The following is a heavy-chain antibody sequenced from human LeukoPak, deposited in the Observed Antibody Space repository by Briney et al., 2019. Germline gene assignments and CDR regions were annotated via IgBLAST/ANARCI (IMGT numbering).Heavy chain of an antibody. CDR2: ILESGART. CDR1: GFTFSTYV. J-gene: IGHJ4*02. Sequence: GGSLRLSCAASGFTFSTYVMTWFSQAPGRGLEWVASILESGARTYYPDSVKGRFTISRDNSKNTLYLQMNSLTAEDTAIYYCARRPVSRTLDYWGQGTLVTVSS. CDR3: ARRPVSRTLDY. V-gene: IGHV3-23*01.